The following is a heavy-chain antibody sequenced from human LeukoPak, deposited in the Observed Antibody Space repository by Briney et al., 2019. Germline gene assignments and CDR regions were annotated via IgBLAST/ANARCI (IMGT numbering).Heavy chain of an antibody. CDR2: ISGSGGST. CDR1: GFTVSSNY. J-gene: IGHJ4*02. Sequence: PGGSLRLSCAASGFTVSSNYMSWVRQAPGKGLEWVSAISGSGGSTYYADSVKGRFTISRDNSKNTLYLQMNSLRAEDTAVYYCAKVPAAAGKGVLDYWGQGTLVTVSS. CDR3: AKVPAAAGKGVLDY. D-gene: IGHD6-13*01. V-gene: IGHV3-23*01.